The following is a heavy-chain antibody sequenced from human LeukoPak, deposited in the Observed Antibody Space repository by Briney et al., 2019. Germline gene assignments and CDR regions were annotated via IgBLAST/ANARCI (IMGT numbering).Heavy chain of an antibody. J-gene: IGHJ5*02. Sequence: SETLSLTCTVSGGSISSYYWSWIRQPAGKGLEWIGRIYISGITNDNPSLKSRVTMSLDTSKNQFSLKLSSVTAADTAVYYCARGLGSARGWFDPWGQGTLVTVSS. CDR2: IYISGIT. CDR1: GGSISSYY. CDR3: ARGLGSARGWFDP. D-gene: IGHD3-10*01. V-gene: IGHV4-4*07.